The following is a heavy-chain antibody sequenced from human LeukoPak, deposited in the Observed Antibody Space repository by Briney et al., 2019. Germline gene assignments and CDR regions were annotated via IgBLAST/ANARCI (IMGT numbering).Heavy chain of an antibody. CDR2: ISGSGGST. Sequence: GGSLRLSCAASGFTFSSYGMSWVRQAPGKGLEWVSAISGSGGSTYYADSVKGRFTISRDNAKNSLYLQMNSLRVEDTALYYCARARWVSGSYSDAFDIWGQGTMVTVSS. CDR3: ARARWVSGSYSDAFDI. V-gene: IGHV3-23*01. CDR1: GFTFSSYG. D-gene: IGHD1-26*01. J-gene: IGHJ3*02.